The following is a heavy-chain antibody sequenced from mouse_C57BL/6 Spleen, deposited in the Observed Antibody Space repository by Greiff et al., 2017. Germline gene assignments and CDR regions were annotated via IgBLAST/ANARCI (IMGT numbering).Heavy chain of an antibody. V-gene: IGHV1-64*01. J-gene: IGHJ4*01. CDR1: GYTFTSYW. Sequence: QVQLQQPGAELVKPGASVKLSCKASGYTFTSYWLHWVKQRPGQGLEWIGMIHPNSGSTNYNEKFKSKATLTVDKSSSTAYMQLSSLTSEDSAVYYCARVLGRAMDYWGQGTSVTVSS. CDR3: ARVLGRAMDY. D-gene: IGHD4-1*01. CDR2: IHPNSGST.